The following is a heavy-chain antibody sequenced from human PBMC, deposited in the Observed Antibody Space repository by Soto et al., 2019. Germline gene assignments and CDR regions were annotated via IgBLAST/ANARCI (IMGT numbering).Heavy chain of an antibody. V-gene: IGHV4-59*08. CDR3: ARHGYSSSWLFDY. CDR1: GGSISSYY. D-gene: IGHD6-13*01. Sequence: SETLSLTCTVSGGSISSYYWSWIRQPPGKGLEWIGYIYYSGSTNYNPSLKSRVTISVDTSKNQFSLKLSSVTAADTSVYYCARHGYSSSWLFDYSGQGTLVTVSS. J-gene: IGHJ4*02. CDR2: IYYSGST.